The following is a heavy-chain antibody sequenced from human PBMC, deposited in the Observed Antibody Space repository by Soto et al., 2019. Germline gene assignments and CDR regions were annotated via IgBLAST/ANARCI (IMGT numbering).Heavy chain of an antibody. Sequence: GGSLRLSCAASGFTVSSNYMSWVRQAPGKGLEWVSVIYSGGSTYYADSVKGRFTISRDNSKNTLYLRMNSLRAEDTAVYYCARAPQRADFWSGYADYYYMDVWGKGTTVTVSS. J-gene: IGHJ6*03. D-gene: IGHD3-3*01. CDR3: ARAPQRADFWSGYADYYYMDV. CDR2: IYSGGST. V-gene: IGHV3-66*01. CDR1: GFTVSSNY.